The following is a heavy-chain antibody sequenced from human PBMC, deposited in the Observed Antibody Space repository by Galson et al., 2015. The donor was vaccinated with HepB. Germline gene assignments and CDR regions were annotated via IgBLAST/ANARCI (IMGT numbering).Heavy chain of an antibody. Sequence: SVKVSCKASGGTFSSYAISWVRQAPGQGLEWMGGIIPIFGTANYAQKFQGRVTITADESTSTAYMELSSLRSEDTAVYYCARGAEDIVVVVAARVGMDVWGQGTTVTVSS. J-gene: IGHJ6*02. D-gene: IGHD2-15*01. V-gene: IGHV1-69*13. CDR1: GGTFSSYA. CDR3: ARGAEDIVVVVAARVGMDV. CDR2: IIPIFGTA.